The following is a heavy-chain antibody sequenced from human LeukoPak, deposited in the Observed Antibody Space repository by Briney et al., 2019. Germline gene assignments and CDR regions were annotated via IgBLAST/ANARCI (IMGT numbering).Heavy chain of an antibody. J-gene: IGHJ4*02. CDR2: IYSGGST. V-gene: IGHV3-66*01. Sequence: GGSLRLSCAASGFTVSSNYMSWVRQAPGKGLEWVSVIYSGGSTYYADSVKGRFTLSRDNSKNTLYLQMNSLRAEDTAVYYCARDRGYSYGHPFDYWGQGTLVTVSS. CDR1: GFTVSSNY. CDR3: ARDRGYSYGHPFDY. D-gene: IGHD5-18*01.